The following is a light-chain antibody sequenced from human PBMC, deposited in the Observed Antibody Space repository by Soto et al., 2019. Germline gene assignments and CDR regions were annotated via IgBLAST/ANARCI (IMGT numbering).Light chain of an antibody. CDR3: QQRNNWPRST. CDR2: DAS. J-gene: IGKJ5*01. Sequence: EIVMTQSPATLSLSPGETATLSCRASQSISNYLVWYQQKPGQAPRLLIYDASNRATGIPARFSGSGSGTDFTPTISSLEPEDFAVYSCQQRNNWPRSTFGQGTRLEIK. V-gene: IGKV3-11*01. CDR1: QSISNY.